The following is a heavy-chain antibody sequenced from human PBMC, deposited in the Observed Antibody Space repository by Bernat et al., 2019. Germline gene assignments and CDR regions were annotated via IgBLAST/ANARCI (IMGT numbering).Heavy chain of an antibody. CDR3: ARDVPRGWRQDTAMVPIDS. V-gene: IGHV1-18*01. CDR1: GYTFTSYG. CDR2: ISAYNGNT. J-gene: IGHJ4*02. Sequence: QVQLVQSGAEVKKPGASVKVSCKASGYTFTSYGISWVRQAPGQGLEWMGWISAYNGNTNYAQKLQGRVTMTTDTSTSTAYMELRSLRSDDTAVYYCARDVPRGWRQDTAMVPIDSWGQGTLVTVSS. D-gene: IGHD5-18*01.